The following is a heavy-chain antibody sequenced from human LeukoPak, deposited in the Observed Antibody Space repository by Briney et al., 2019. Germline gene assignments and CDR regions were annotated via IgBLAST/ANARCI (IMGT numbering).Heavy chain of an antibody. CDR2: IWYDGSKK. CDR1: GFTFSSYG. CDR3: AREPSVLRYFDWLLSKADYYGMDV. D-gene: IGHD3-9*01. Sequence: GGSLRLSCAASGFTFSSYGMHWVRQAPGKGLEWVGVIWYDGSKKYYADSVKGRFTISRDNSKNTLYLQMNSLRAEDTAVYYCAREPSVLRYFDWLLSKADYYGMDVWGQGTTVTVSS. V-gene: IGHV3-33*01. J-gene: IGHJ6*02.